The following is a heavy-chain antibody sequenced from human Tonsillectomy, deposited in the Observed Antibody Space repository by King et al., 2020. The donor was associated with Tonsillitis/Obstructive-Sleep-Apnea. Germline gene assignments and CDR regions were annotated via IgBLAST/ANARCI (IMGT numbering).Heavy chain of an antibody. D-gene: IGHD2-8*01. CDR3: ARHPRTPWCGSWIREGYYYHYCMDV. Sequence: VQLVESGGGLVQPGGSLRLSCTASGFSFSTYWMSWVRQAPGKGLEWVANIKLDGGERFYVDSVKGRFTISRDNGKKSLYLQMSGLRAEDTAVYYCARHPRTPWCGSWIREGYYYHYCMDVWGKGTTVTVSS. J-gene: IGHJ6*03. V-gene: IGHV3-7*01. CDR1: GFSFSTYW. CDR2: IKLDGGER.